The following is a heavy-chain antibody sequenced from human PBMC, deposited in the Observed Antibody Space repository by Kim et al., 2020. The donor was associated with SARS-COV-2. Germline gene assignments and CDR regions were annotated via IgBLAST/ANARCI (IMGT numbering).Heavy chain of an antibody. V-gene: IGHV3-9*01. J-gene: IGHJ4*02. CDR2: ISWNSGSI. CDR1: GFTFGDYA. D-gene: IGHD2-15*01. CDR3: AKDSGSLGYCSGGSCSNFDY. Sequence: GGSLRLSCAASGFTFGDYAMHWVRQAPGKGLEWVSGISWNSGSIGYAVSVKGRSTISRDNAKNSLYLQMNSLRAEDTALYYCAKDSGSLGYCSGGSCSNFDYWGQGTLVTVSS.